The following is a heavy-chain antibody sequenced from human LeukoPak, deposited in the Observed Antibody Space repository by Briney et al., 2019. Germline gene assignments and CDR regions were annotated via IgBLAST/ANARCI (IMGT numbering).Heavy chain of an antibody. V-gene: IGHV4-30-2*01. D-gene: IGHD4-11*01. CDR3: AREGFHDYSNYFDY. J-gene: IGHJ4*02. CDR1: GGSISSGGYY. CDR2: IYHSGST. Sequence: PSETLSLTCAVSGGSISSGGYYWSWIRQPPGKGLEWIGYIYHSGSTYYNPSLKSRVTISVDRSKNQFSLKLSSVTAADTAVYYCAREGFHDYSNYFDYWGQGTLVTVSS.